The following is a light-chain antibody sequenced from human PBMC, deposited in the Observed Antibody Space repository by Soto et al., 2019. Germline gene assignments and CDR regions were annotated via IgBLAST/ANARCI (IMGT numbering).Light chain of an antibody. CDR3: QQSYTTPIT. Sequence: DIQMTQSPSTLSASVGDRVTITCRASQSISSWLAWNQQILGKAPKLLIYDASSLESGVPSRFSGSGSGTDFTLTVSSLQPEDFATYYCQQSYTTPITFGQGTKVDIK. V-gene: IGKV1-5*01. CDR1: QSISSW. J-gene: IGKJ1*01. CDR2: DAS.